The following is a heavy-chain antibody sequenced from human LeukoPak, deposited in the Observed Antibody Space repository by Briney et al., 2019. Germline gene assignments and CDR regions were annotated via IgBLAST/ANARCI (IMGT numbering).Heavy chain of an antibody. CDR2: LYSGGRT. J-gene: IGHJ1*01. Sequence: PGGSLRLSCAASGFTVSSDYMSWVRQAPGKGLEWVSLLYSGGRTEYVDSVKGRFTIYRDNSKNTLFLRMNSLRVEDTAVYYCARVGCSGGVCYTQYFHHWGQGTLVTVSP. CDR1: GFTVSSDY. CDR3: ARVGCSGGVCYTQYFHH. D-gene: IGHD2-8*02. V-gene: IGHV3-53*01.